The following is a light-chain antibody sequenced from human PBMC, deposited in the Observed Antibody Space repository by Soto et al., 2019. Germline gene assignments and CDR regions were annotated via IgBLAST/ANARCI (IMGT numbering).Light chain of an antibody. CDR1: QSISSW. Sequence: DIQMTQSPSTLSTSVGDRVTISCRASQSISSWLAWYQQKPGEAPNLLIYRASSLQSGVPSRFSGSGSGTEFTLTISSLQPDDFATYHCQQYSRYSWTFGQGTKVEFK. CDR2: RAS. J-gene: IGKJ1*01. CDR3: QQYSRYSWT. V-gene: IGKV1-5*03.